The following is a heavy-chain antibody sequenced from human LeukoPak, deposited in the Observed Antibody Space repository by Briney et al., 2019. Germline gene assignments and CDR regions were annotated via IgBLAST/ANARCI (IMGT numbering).Heavy chain of an antibody. D-gene: IGHD6-19*01. J-gene: IGHJ3*02. CDR2: IYYSGST. CDR1: GGSISSYY. CDR3: ARGLPGYSNGDDAFDI. Sequence: SETLSLTCTVSGGSISSYYWSWFRQPPGKGLEWIGYIYYSGSTNYNPPLKSRVTISVDTSRNQFSLKLSSVTAADTAVYYCARGLPGYSNGDDAFDIWGHGTMVTVSS. V-gene: IGHV4-59*01.